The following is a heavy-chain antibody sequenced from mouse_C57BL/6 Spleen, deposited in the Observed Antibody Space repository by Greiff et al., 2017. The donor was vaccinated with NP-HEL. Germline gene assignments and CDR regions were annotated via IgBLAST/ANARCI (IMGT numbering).Heavy chain of an antibody. CDR2: IYPGSGRT. CDR3: ARYGGHDGYLAWFAY. CDR1: AYTFTSYW. V-gene: IGHV1-55*01. Sequence: QVQLQQPGAELVKPGASVKMYCKASAYTFTSYWITWVKQRPGQGPEWIGEIYPGSGRTNFNEQFKSTASLTVDPSSSPAYMQLSSLTSEDSEVYYCARYGGHDGYLAWFAYGGQGSLATVCA. D-gene: IGHD2-3*01. J-gene: IGHJ3*01.